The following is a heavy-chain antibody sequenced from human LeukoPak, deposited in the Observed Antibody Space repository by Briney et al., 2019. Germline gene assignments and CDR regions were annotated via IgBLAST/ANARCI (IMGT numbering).Heavy chain of an antibody. CDR2: IYYSGST. J-gene: IGHJ4*02. CDR1: GGSISSHY. D-gene: IGHD1-7*01. V-gene: IGHV4-59*11. Sequence: SETLSLTCTVSGGSISSHYWSWIRQPPGKGLEWMGYIYYSGSTNYNPSLKSRVTISVDTSKNQFSLKVSSVTAADTAVYYCASGPAELELTRDWGQGTLVTVSS. CDR3: ASGPAELELTRD.